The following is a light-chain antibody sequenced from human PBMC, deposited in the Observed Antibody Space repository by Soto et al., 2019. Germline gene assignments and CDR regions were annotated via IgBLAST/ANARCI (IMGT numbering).Light chain of an antibody. CDR1: SSSIGAGYD. CDR3: QSYDSSTLV. CDR2: GNT. J-gene: IGLJ1*01. Sequence: QSVLTQPPSVSGAPGQRVSISCTGSSSSIGAGYDVHWYQQVPGAAPKLLIHGNTNRPSGVPDRFSGSKSGTSASLAITGLQDEDEADYYCQSYDSSTLVFGTGTKVTVL. V-gene: IGLV1-40*01.